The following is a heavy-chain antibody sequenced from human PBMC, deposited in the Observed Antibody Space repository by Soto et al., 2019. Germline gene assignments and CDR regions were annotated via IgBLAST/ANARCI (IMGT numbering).Heavy chain of an antibody. CDR3: ASRDSYGPRHY. CDR1: GFTVSSNY. J-gene: IGHJ4*02. CDR2: ISSSSSYI. V-gene: IGHV3-21*01. Sequence: PGGSLRLSCAASGFTVSSNYMSWVRQAPGKGLEWVSSISSSSSYIYYADSVKGRFTISRDNAKNSLYLQMNSLRAEDTAVYYCASRDSYGPRHYWGQGTLVTVSS. D-gene: IGHD5-18*01.